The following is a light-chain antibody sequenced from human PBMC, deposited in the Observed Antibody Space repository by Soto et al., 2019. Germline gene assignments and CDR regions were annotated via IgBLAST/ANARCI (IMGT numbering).Light chain of an antibody. Sequence: IVLTQSPGTLSLSPGERATLSCRASQSISSSYLAWYQQKPGQAPRLLIYGASNRATAIPDRFSGSGSGTDFTLTISRLEPEDFAVYYCQQYGSSPFTFGPGTKVDVK. J-gene: IGKJ3*01. CDR1: QSISSSY. CDR2: GAS. V-gene: IGKV3-20*01. CDR3: QQYGSSPFT.